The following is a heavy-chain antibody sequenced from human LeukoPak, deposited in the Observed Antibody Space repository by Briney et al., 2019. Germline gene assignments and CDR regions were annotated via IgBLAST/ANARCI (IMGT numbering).Heavy chain of an antibody. Sequence: PGGSLRLSCAASGFTFSSYAMSWVRQAPGKGLEWVSVISGSGGSTYYADPVKGRFTISRDNSKNTLYLQMNSLRAEDTAVYYCAKDPTMIVVVIPDYWGQGTLVTVSS. V-gene: IGHV3-23*01. J-gene: IGHJ4*02. CDR3: AKDPTMIVVVIPDY. D-gene: IGHD3-22*01. CDR1: GFTFSSYA. CDR2: ISGSGGST.